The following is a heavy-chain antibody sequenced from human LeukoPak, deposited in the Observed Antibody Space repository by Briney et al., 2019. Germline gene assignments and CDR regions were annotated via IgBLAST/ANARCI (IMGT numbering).Heavy chain of an antibody. CDR3: ATDVSSAAMSFSDS. CDR2: VDPEDGET. Sequence: ASVKVSCKVSGTTFKDFNIHWVQQAPGKGLEWVGLVDPEDGETKYGKKFQGRVSITADSSTDTAYLELSNLRSEDTAIFYCATDVSSAAMSFSDSWGQGTLVTVSA. J-gene: IGHJ4*02. V-gene: IGHV1-69-2*01. D-gene: IGHD2-2*01. CDR1: GTTFKDFN.